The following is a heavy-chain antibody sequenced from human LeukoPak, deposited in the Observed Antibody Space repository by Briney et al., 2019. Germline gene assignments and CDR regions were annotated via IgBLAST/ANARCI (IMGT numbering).Heavy chain of an antibody. J-gene: IGHJ3*02. D-gene: IGHD2-15*01. CDR2: IYSGGTT. CDR1: GFTFSQNW. V-gene: IGHV3-53*01. CDR3: ARDPRESSLYAFDI. Sequence: PGGSLRLSCAASGFTFSQNWLHWVRQAPGKGLVWVSIIYSGGTTYYADSVKGRFTISRDNSKNTLYLQMNNLRAEDTAVYYCARDPRESSLYAFDIWGQGTMVTVSS.